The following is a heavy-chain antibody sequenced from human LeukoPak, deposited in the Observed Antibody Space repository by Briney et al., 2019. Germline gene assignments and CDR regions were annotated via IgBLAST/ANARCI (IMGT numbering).Heavy chain of an antibody. CDR3: ARVEAVSGTGWFDP. CDR2: IYYSGST. J-gene: IGHJ5*02. D-gene: IGHD6-13*01. CDR1: GGXISSYY. V-gene: IGHV4-59*01. Sequence: SETLSLTCTVSGGXISSYYWSWIRQPPGKGLEWIGYIYYSGSTNYNPSLRSRVTMSVDTSKNQFSLKLRSVTAADTAVYYCARVEAVSGTGWFDPWGQGTLVTASS.